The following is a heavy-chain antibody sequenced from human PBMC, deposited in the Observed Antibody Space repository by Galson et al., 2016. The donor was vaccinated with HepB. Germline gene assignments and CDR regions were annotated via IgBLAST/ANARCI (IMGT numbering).Heavy chain of an antibody. V-gene: IGHV1-69*13. Sequence: SVKVSCKASGGTFSSYSIAWVRQAPGQGPEWMGGIIPIFGPTNYAQKFQGRLTITADESTSTAYMELSSLKSEDTALYYCASLLGYCSGGSCYAAYWGQGTLVTVSS. CDR2: IIPIFGPT. CDR3: ASLLGYCSGGSCYAAY. CDR1: GGTFSSYS. D-gene: IGHD2-15*01. J-gene: IGHJ4*02.